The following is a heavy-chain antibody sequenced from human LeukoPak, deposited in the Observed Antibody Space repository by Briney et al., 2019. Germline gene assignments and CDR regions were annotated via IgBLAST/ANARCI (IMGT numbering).Heavy chain of an antibody. CDR3: ARSQLGYYYGMDV. Sequence: LQTLSLTCTVSGGSISSGDYYWSWIRQPPGKGLEWIGYIYYSRSTYYNPSLKSRVTISVDTSKNQFSLKLSSVTAADTAVYYCARSQLGYYYGMDVWGQGTTVTVSS. CDR1: GGSISSGDYY. J-gene: IGHJ6*02. D-gene: IGHD5-18*01. V-gene: IGHV4-30-4*01. CDR2: IYYSRST.